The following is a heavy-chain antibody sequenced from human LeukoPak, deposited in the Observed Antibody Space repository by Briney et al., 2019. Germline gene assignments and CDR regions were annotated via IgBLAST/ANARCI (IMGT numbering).Heavy chain of an antibody. D-gene: IGHD3-10*01. V-gene: IGHV4-34*01. CDR2: MNHSGST. CDR3: ARSDGYGLVGI. Sequence: SDTLSLTCAVCGGLFSGYYWRCIRHPPGKGLEWIGEMNHSGSTNYNPSLKSRVTISVDTSKNQFSLKLSSVTAADTAVYYCARSDGYGLVGIWGQGTMVTVSS. CDR1: GGLFSGYY. J-gene: IGHJ3*02.